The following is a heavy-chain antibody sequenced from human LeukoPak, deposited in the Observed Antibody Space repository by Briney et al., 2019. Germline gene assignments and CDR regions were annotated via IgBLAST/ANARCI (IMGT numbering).Heavy chain of an antibody. D-gene: IGHD5-18*01. CDR1: GFTFSNYW. CDR3: ARDPHGYWWFDP. Sequence: QPGGSLRLSCVASGFTFSNYWMHWVRHAPGKGLVWVSRINSDGSSTTYADSVKGRFTISRDNAKNTLYLQMNSLRAEDTAVYYCARDPHGYWWFDPWGQGTLVTVSS. J-gene: IGHJ5*02. V-gene: IGHV3-74*03. CDR2: INSDGSST.